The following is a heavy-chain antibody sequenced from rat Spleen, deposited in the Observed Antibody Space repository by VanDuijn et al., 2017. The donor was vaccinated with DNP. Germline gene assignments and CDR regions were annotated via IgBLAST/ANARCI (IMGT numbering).Heavy chain of an antibody. CDR2: ISYSGST. CDR1: GYSITSNY. CDR3: ARWTRYFDN. D-gene: IGHD1-7*01. Sequence: EVQLQESGSGLVKPSQSLSLTCSVTGYSITSNYWGWIRKFPGNKLEYIGHISYSGSTNYKPSLKSRIPITRYTSKNHFFLHLNSVTSEDTGPYYCARWTRYFDNWGQGVMVTVSS. J-gene: IGHJ2*01. V-gene: IGHV3-1*01.